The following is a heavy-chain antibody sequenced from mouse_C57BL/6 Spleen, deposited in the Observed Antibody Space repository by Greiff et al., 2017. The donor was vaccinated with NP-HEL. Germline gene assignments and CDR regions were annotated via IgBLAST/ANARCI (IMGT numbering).Heavy chain of an antibody. CDR2: ISYDGSN. D-gene: IGHD2-3*01. J-gene: IGHJ3*01. Sequence: EVKVEESGPGLVKPSQSLSLTCSVTGYSITSGYYWNWIRQFPGNKLEWMGYISYDGSNNYNPSLKNRISITRDTSKNQFFLKLNSVTTEDTATYYCASYDGYYPAWFAYWGQGTLVTVSA. V-gene: IGHV3-6*01. CDR3: ASYDGYYPAWFAY. CDR1: GYSITSGYY.